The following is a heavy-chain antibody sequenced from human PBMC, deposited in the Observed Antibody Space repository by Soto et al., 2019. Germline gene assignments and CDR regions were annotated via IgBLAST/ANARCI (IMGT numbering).Heavy chain of an antibody. CDR3: ARQRYGDYYNWFDP. Sequence: PSETLSLTCTVSGGSISSSSNWWSWVRQPPGKGLEWIGEIYHSGSTNYNPSLKSRVTISVDTSKNQFSLKLSSVTAADTAVYYCARQRYGDYYNWFDPWGQGTLVTVSS. J-gene: IGHJ5*02. CDR1: GGSISSSSNW. V-gene: IGHV4-4*02. D-gene: IGHD4-17*01. CDR2: IYHSGST.